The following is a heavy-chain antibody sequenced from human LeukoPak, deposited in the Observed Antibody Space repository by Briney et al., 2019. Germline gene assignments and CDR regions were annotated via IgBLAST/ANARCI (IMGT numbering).Heavy chain of an antibody. V-gene: IGHV4-34*01. J-gene: IGHJ4*02. D-gene: IGHD4-23*01. Sequence: SETLSLTCAVYGGSFSGYYWSWIRQPPGKGLEWIGEINHSGSTNYNPSLKSRVTISVDTSKNQFSLKLSSVTAADTAVYYCARGEYGGNPDYWGQGTLVTVSS. CDR3: ARGEYGGNPDY. CDR1: GGSFSGYY. CDR2: INHSGST.